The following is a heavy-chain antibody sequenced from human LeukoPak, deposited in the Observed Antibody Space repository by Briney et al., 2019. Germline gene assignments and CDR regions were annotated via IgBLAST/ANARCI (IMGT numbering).Heavy chain of an antibody. CDR3: ARMYYDYWSGRCFDY. CDR1: GFLFNINW. V-gene: IGHV3-7*01. J-gene: IGHJ4*02. D-gene: IGHD3-3*01. Sequence: GGSLRLSCAGSGFLFNINWMTWVRQAPGKGLEWVAAIKQDGSEKYYVDSVKGRFTISRDNAKNSLYLQMNSLRAEDTAVYYCARMYYDYWSGRCFDYWGQGTLVTVSS. CDR2: IKQDGSEK.